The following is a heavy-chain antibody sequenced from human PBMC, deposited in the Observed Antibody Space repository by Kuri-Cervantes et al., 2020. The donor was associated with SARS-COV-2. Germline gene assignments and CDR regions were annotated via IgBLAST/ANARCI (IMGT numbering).Heavy chain of an antibody. D-gene: IGHD6-13*01. CDR2: IYYSGST. V-gene: IGHV4-59*08. J-gene: IGHJ4*02. CDR3: ARHLGSSWPAFDY. CDR1: GGSISSYY. Sequence: SETLSLTCTVSGGSISSYYWGWTRQPPGKGLEWIGYIYYSGSTNYNPSLKSRVTISVDTSKNQFSLKLSSVTAADTAVYYCARHLGSSWPAFDYWGQGTLVTVSS.